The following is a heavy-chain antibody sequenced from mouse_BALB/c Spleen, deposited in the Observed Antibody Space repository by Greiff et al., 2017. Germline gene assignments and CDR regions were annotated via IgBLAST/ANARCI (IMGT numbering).Heavy chain of an antibody. CDR1: GDSITSGY. J-gene: IGHJ1*01. V-gene: IGHV3-8*02. Sequence: EVMLVESGPSLVKPSQTLSLTCSVTGDSITSGYWNWIRKFPGNKLEYMGYISYSGSTYYNPSLKSRISITRDTSKNQYYLQLNSVTTEDTATYYCARYYYGSSGYFDVWGAGTTVTVSS. CDR3: ARYYYGSSGYFDV. D-gene: IGHD1-1*01. CDR2: ISYSGST.